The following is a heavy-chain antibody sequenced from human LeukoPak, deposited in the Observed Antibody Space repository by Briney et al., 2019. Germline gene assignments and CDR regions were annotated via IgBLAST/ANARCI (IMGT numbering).Heavy chain of an antibody. J-gene: IGHJ4*02. D-gene: IGHD3-3*01. Sequence: ASVKVSCKASGYTFTDYYIDWVRQAPGQGLEWMGWINPNSGGTYYAQKFQDRVTMTRDTSIRTAYMEVSSLRSDDTAVYYCATFLSTTIQASVDNWGQGTLVTVSS. CDR1: GYTFTDYY. CDR2: INPNSGGT. CDR3: ATFLSTTIQASVDN. V-gene: IGHV1-2*02.